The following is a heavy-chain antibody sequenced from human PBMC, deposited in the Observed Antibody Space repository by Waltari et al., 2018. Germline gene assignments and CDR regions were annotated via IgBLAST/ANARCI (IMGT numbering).Heavy chain of an antibody. D-gene: IGHD2-15*01. J-gene: IGHJ5*02. CDR2: IYHSGST. Sequence: QVQLQESGPGLVKPSETLSLTCAVSGYSISSGSYWGCIRQPPGKGLEWIGSIYHSGSTYYNPSLKSRVTISVDTSKNQFSLKLSSVTAADTAVYYCAREDIVVVVAAMGFDPWGQGTLVTVSS. CDR3: AREDIVVVVAAMGFDP. CDR1: GYSISSGSY. V-gene: IGHV4-38-2*02.